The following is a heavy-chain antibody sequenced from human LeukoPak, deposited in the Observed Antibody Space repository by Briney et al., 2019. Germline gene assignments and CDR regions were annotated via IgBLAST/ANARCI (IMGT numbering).Heavy chain of an antibody. D-gene: IGHD6-19*01. V-gene: IGHV1-69*05. J-gene: IGHJ5*02. Sequence: SVKVSCKASGGTFSSYAISWVRQAPGQGLEWMGRIIPIFGTANYAQKFQGRVTITTDESTSTAYMELSSLRSEDTAVYYCARLMTTYSSGHDPWGQGTLSPSPQ. CDR1: GGTFSSYA. CDR2: IIPIFGTA. CDR3: ARLMTTYSSGHDP.